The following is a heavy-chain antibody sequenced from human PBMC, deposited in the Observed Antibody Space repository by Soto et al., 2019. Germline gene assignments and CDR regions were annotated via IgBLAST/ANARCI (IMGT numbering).Heavy chain of an antibody. Sequence: GGSLRLSCAASGFTFSSYAMSWVRQAPGKGLEWVSAISGSGGSTYYADSVKGRFTISRDNSKNTLYLQMNSLRAEDTAVYYGAKAPTTRGESDCYYGMDVWGQGTTVTVSS. CDR1: GFTFSSYA. D-gene: IGHD4-4*01. CDR2: ISGSGGST. J-gene: IGHJ6*02. CDR3: AKAPTTRGESDCYYGMDV. V-gene: IGHV3-23*01.